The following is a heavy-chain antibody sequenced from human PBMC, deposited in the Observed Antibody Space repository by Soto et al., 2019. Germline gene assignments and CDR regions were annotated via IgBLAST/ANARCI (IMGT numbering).Heavy chain of an antibody. V-gene: IGHV4-30-4*01. D-gene: IGHD3-10*01. Sequence: QVQLQESGPGLVKPSQTLSLTCTVSGGSISNDDYYWSWIRQPPGKGPEWIAYIYSSGRTYYNPSLRGRVIISVDPSKIQFSLKLNSVTAADTAVYYCARYHGSGRSFDPWGQGTLVTVSS. CDR1: GGSISNDDYY. CDR3: ARYHGSGRSFDP. CDR2: IYSSGRT. J-gene: IGHJ5*02.